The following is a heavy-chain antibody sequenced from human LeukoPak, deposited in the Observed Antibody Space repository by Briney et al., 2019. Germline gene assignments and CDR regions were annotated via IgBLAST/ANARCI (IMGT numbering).Heavy chain of an antibody. CDR1: GFTFSSYG. V-gene: IGHV3-30*18. Sequence: PGGSLRLSCAASGFTFSSYGMHWARQAPDKGLEWVAVISYDGSNKYYADSVKGRFTISRDNSKNTLYLQMNSLRAEDTAVYYCAKDGRWDIVVVPAAILKVVAGTSGYFDYWGQGTLVTVSS. CDR2: ISYDGSNK. J-gene: IGHJ4*02. D-gene: IGHD2-2*01. CDR3: AKDGRWDIVVVPAAILKVVAGTSGYFDY.